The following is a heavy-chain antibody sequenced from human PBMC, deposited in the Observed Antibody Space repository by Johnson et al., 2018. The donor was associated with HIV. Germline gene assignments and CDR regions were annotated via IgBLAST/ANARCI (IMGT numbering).Heavy chain of an antibody. CDR3: AKDHPQMATIVGAFDI. CDR2: ISSSGTSV. V-gene: IGHV3-48*01. J-gene: IGHJ3*02. CDR1: GFTFSSYG. D-gene: IGHD5-24*01. Sequence: VQLVESGGGVVQPGRSLRLSCAASGFTFSSYGMHWVRQAPGKGLEWVSYISSSGTSVYYADSVKGRFSSSRDNSKNSLYLQLNSLRPEDTAVFYCAKDHPQMATIVGAFDIWGQGTMVTVSS.